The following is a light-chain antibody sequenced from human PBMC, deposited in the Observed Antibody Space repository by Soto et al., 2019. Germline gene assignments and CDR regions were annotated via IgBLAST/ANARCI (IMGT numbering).Light chain of an antibody. CDR3: QSYDSSLSDSRV. J-gene: IGLJ2*01. Sequence: QSVLTQPPSVSGAPGQRVTISCTGSTSNIGAGYDVHSYQQLPGTAPKRLIYGNINRPSGVPDRFSGSKSGTSASLAITGLQAEDEADYFCQSYDSSLSDSRVFGGGTQLTVL. V-gene: IGLV1-40*01. CDR1: TSNIGAGYD. CDR2: GNI.